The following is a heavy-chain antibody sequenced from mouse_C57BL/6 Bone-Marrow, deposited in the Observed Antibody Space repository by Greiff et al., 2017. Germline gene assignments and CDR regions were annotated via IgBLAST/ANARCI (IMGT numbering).Heavy chain of an antibody. V-gene: IGHV5-6*01. Sequence: EVKLVESGGDLVKPGGSLKLSCAASGFTFSSYGMSWVRQTPDKRLEWVATISSGGSYTYYPDSVKGRFTISRDNAKNTLYLQMSSLKSEDTAMYYCAREGYDYEDAMDYWGQGTSVTVSS. CDR3: AREGYDYEDAMDY. D-gene: IGHD2-4*01. J-gene: IGHJ4*01. CDR1: GFTFSSYG. CDR2: ISSGGSYT.